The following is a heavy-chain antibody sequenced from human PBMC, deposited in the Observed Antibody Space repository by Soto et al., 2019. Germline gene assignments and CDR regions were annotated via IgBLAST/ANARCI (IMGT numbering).Heavy chain of an antibody. CDR2: IKSKTDGGTT. CDR3: TTLGYCSGGSCYSDYYYYGMDV. Sequence: GGSLRLSCAASGFTFSNAWMNWVRQAPGKGLEWVGRIKSKTDGGTTDYAAPVKGRFTISRDDSKNTLYLQMNSLKTEDTAVYYCTTLGYCSGGSCYSDYYYYGMDVWGQGTTVTVSS. J-gene: IGHJ6*02. D-gene: IGHD2-15*01. V-gene: IGHV3-15*07. CDR1: GFTFSNAW.